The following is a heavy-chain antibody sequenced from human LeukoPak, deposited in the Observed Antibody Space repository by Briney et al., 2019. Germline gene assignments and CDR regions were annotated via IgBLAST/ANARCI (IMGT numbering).Heavy chain of an antibody. CDR3: AAPSGPTYYSPVDF. CDR1: GAPITTSNHY. CDR2: IYYSGHT. V-gene: IGHV4-39*01. D-gene: IGHD1-26*01. Sequence: SETLSLTCTVSGAPITTSNHYWGWIRQTPGKTLEWIANIYYSGHTLYNPSLKSRALISVDTSSNQFSLRLTSVTAADTAVYYCAAPSGPTYYSPVDFWGQGTTVTVSS. J-gene: IGHJ6*02.